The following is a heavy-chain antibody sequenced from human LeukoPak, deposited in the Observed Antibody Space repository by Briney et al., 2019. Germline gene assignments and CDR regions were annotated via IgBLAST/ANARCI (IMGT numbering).Heavy chain of an antibody. CDR1: GFTFSSYS. Sequence: GGSLRPSCAASGFTFSSYSMNWVRQAPGKGLEWVSSISTTGSYIYYADSVKGRFTISRDNAKNSLYLQMNSLRAEDTAVYYCARARNYDILTGSDYWGQGTLVTVSS. CDR3: ARARNYDILTGSDY. V-gene: IGHV3-21*01. D-gene: IGHD3-9*01. J-gene: IGHJ4*02. CDR2: ISTTGSYI.